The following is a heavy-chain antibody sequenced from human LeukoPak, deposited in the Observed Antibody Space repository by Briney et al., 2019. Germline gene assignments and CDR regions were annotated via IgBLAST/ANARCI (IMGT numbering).Heavy chain of an antibody. CDR1: GYTFTSYG. CDR2: ISAYNGNT. CDR3: ARGRDGYNPTADY. V-gene: IGHV1-18*01. J-gene: IGHJ4*02. Sequence: ASVKVSCKASGYTFTSYGISWVRQAPGQGLEWMGWISAYNGNTNYAQKVQGRVTMTTDTSTTTAYMELRSLRSDYPAVYYCARGRDGYNPTADYWGQGTLVTVSS. D-gene: IGHD5-24*01.